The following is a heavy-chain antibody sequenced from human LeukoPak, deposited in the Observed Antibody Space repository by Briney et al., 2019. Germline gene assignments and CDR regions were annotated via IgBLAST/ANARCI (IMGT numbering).Heavy chain of an antibody. CDR2: IYHTGSA. V-gene: IGHV4-38-2*01. CDR3: ARLFYPPFSYYYYMDV. Sequence: SETLSLTCSVSGYSFTSGHYWGWIRQPPGKGLEWIANIYHTGSAHYNPSLKSRVTISVDTSKNQFSLKLSSVTAADTAVYYCARLFYPPFSYYYYMDVWGKGTTVTVSS. CDR1: GYSFTSGHY. D-gene: IGHD2/OR15-2a*01. J-gene: IGHJ6*03.